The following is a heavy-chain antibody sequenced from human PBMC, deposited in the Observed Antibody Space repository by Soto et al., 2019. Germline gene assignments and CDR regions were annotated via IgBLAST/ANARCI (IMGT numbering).Heavy chain of an antibody. Sequence: QLQLQESGPGLVKPSETLSLTCTVSGGSVSSNSYSWGWISQSPGKGLEWFGTIYSTDKTYYHPSLLGRVTISVDTSMNEFSLRLSSVTAADTAVYYCARLHGYCVSTSCHGYYGMDVWGQGTTVTVSS. CDR1: GGSVSSNSYS. CDR2: IYSTDKT. D-gene: IGHD2-2*03. J-gene: IGHJ6*02. V-gene: IGHV4-39*01. CDR3: ARLHGYCVSTSCHGYYGMDV.